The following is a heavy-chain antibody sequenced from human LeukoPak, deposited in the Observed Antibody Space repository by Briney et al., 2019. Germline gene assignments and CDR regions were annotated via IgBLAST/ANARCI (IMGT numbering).Heavy chain of an antibody. V-gene: IGHV4-38-2*02. CDR1: GYSISSGYY. J-gene: IGHJ6*03. CDR2: IYHSGST. Sequence: SETLSLTCTVSGYSISSGYYWGWIRQPPGKGLEWIGSIYHSGSTYYNPSLKSRVTISVDTSKNQFSLKLSSVTAADTAVYYCARAVRFHYYYYMDVWGKGTTVTVSS. CDR3: ARAVRFHYYYYMDV.